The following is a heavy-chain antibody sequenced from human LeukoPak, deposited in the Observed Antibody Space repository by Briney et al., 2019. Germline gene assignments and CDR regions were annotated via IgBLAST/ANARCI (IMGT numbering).Heavy chain of an antibody. Sequence: SETLSLTCTVSGYSISSGYYWGWIRQPPGKGLEWIGNIHHSGSTYYKPSLRSRVIISVDTSKNQFSLRLSSVTAADTAVYYCARFFSAATWGYNWFDPWGQGTLVTVSS. CDR3: ARFFSAATWGYNWFDP. D-gene: IGHD2-15*01. CDR1: GYSISSGYY. V-gene: IGHV4-38-2*02. J-gene: IGHJ5*02. CDR2: IHHSGST.